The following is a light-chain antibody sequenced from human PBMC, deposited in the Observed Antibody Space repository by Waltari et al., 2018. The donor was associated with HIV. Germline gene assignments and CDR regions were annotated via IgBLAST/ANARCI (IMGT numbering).Light chain of an antibody. J-gene: IGLJ1*01. CDR3: CSYAGSSTYV. CDR2: GVS. Sequence: QSALTQPASVSGSPGQSITISCSGTRSAVGSYNLVSWYQQHPGKAPKHMIYGVSKRPSGVSNRFSGSKSGNTASLTISGLQAEDEADYYCCSYAGSSTYVFGTGTKVTVL. V-gene: IGLV2-23*02. CDR1: RSAVGSYNL.